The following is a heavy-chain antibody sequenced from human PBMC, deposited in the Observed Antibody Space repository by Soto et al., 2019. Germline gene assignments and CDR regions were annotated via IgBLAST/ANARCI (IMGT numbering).Heavy chain of an antibody. J-gene: IGHJ4*02. CDR1: GFTFSSYG. V-gene: IGHV3-33*01. CDR3: ARDTGQWLLDY. CDR2: IWYDGSNK. Sequence: GESLKISCAASGFTFSSYGMHWVRQAPGKGLEWVAVIWYDGSNKYYADSVKGRFTISRDNSKNTLYLQMNSLRAEDTAVYYCARDTGQWLLDYWGQGTLVTVSS. D-gene: IGHD5-12*01.